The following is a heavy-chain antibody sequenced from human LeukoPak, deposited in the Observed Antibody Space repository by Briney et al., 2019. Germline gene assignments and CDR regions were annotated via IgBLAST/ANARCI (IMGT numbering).Heavy chain of an antibody. J-gene: IGHJ4*02. CDR2: MNPNSGNT. D-gene: IGHD6-19*01. V-gene: IGHV1-8*01. CDR3: AREESRAVAGPSYDY. Sequence: GASVKVSCKASGYTFTSYDINWVRQATGQGIEWMGWMNPNSGNTGYAQKFQGRVTMTRNTSISTAYMELSSLRSEDTAVYYCAREESRAVAGPSYDYWGQGTLVTVSS. CDR1: GYTFTSYD.